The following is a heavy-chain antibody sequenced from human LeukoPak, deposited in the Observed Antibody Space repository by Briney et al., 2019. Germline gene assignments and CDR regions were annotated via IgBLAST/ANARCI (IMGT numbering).Heavy chain of an antibody. CDR1: GGSISSGGYY. Sequence: SQTLSLTCTVSGGSISSGGYYWSWIRQHPGKGLEWIGYIYYSGSTYYNPSLKSRVTISVDTSKNQFSLKLSSVTAADTAVYYCARSAYYYDSSGYYWFDPWGQGTLVTVSS. J-gene: IGHJ5*02. V-gene: IGHV4-31*03. D-gene: IGHD3-22*01. CDR2: IYYSGST. CDR3: ARSAYYYDSSGYYWFDP.